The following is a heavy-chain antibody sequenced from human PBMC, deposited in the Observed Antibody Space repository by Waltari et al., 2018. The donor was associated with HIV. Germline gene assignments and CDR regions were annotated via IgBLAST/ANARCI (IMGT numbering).Heavy chain of an antibody. V-gene: IGHV3-48*03. D-gene: IGHD3-10*01. Sequence: EVQVVESGGGWVQPGGSLRLSCAASGFPFSSYEMNWVRQAPGKGLEWVSYIISSGSTIYFADSVKGRFTMSRDNAKHSLYRRMNSLRAEDTAVYYCARAFMIRGTGAFDIWGQGTMVTVSS. CDR1: GFPFSSYE. J-gene: IGHJ3*02. CDR3: ARAFMIRGTGAFDI. CDR2: IISSGSTI.